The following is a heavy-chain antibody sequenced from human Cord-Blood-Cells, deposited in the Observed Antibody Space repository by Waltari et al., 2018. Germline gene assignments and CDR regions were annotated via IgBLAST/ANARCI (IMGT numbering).Heavy chain of an antibody. V-gene: IGHV1-2*02. CDR2: INPNSGGT. D-gene: IGHD7-27*01. Sequence: QVQLVQSGADAKKPGASVKASCKASGYTFTGYYMHWVRQAPGQGLEWMGWINPNSGGTNYAQKLQGRVTMTRDTSISTAYMELSRLRSDDTAVYYCARDNWGSGTIDYWGQGTLVTVSS. CDR1: GYTFTGYY. CDR3: ARDNWGSGTIDY. J-gene: IGHJ4*02.